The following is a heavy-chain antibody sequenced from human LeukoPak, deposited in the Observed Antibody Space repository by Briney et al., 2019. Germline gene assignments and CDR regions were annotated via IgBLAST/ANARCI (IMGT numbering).Heavy chain of an antibody. Sequence: ASVKVSCKASGYTFTSYYMHWVRQAPGQGLEWMGMINPSGGSTSYAQKFQGRVTMTRDMSTSTVYMELSSLRSEDTAVYYCARGSPTHFYGSGTFYKSRGQLNTWGQGTMVTVSS. J-gene: IGHJ3*02. V-gene: IGHV1-46*01. D-gene: IGHD3-10*01. CDR3: ARGSPTHFYGSGTFYKSRGQLNT. CDR2: INPSGGST. CDR1: GYTFTSYY.